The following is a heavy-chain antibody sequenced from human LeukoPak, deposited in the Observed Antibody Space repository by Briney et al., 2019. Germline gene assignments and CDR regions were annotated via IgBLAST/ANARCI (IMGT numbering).Heavy chain of an antibody. CDR1: GFTFSTYW. D-gene: IGHD6-19*01. CDR3: ARGRYSGGGIDN. Sequence: GGALRLSCTASGFTFSTYWMTWVRQAPGKGLECVANIKPDGSDKYYVDSVKGRFTISRDNAKNSLYLQLNSLRAEDTAVYYCARGRYSGGGIDNWGQGTLVTVSS. J-gene: IGHJ4*02. CDR2: IKPDGSDK. V-gene: IGHV3-7*04.